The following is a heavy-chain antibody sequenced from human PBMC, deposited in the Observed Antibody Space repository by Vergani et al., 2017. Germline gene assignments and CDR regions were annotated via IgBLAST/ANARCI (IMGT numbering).Heavy chain of an antibody. CDR1: GGSFTGYY. CDR3: ARGPGDSSGYYYPALFN. CDR2: INHSGST. D-gene: IGHD3-22*01. V-gene: IGHV4-34*01. Sequence: QVQLQQWGAGLLKPSETLSLTCAVYGGSFTGYYWTWIRQPPEKGLEWIGEINHSGSTNYNPSLKSRVTISVDTSKNQFSLKLSSVTAADTAVYYCARGPGDSSGYYYPALFNWGQGTLVTVSS. J-gene: IGHJ4*02.